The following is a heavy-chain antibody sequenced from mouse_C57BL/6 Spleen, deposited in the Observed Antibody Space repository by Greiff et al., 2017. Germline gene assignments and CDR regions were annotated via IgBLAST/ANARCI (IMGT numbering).Heavy chain of an antibody. J-gene: IGHJ2*01. Sequence: VQLQESGPELVKPGASVKISCKASGYSFTSYYIHWVKQRPGQGLEWIGWIYPGSGNTKYNEKFKGKATLTADPSSSTAYMQLSSLTSEDSAVYYCARGGDSSGVYYCDYWGQGTTLTVSS. D-gene: IGHD3-2*02. CDR1: GYSFTSYY. V-gene: IGHV1-66*01. CDR3: ARGGDSSGVYYCDY. CDR2: IYPGSGNT.